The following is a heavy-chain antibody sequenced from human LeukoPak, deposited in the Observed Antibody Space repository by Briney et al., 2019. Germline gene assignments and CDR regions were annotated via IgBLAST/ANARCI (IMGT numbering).Heavy chain of an antibody. CDR2: IYHSGST. CDR1: GYSISSGYY. CDR3: ATIIAAAGIFGY. V-gene: IGHV4-38-2*01. D-gene: IGHD6-13*01. Sequence: SETLSLTCAVSGYSISSGYYWGWIQQPPGKGLEWIGSIYHSGSTYYNPSLKSRVTISVDTSKNQFSLKLSSVTAADTAVYYCATIIAAAGIFGYWGQGTLVTVSS. J-gene: IGHJ4*02.